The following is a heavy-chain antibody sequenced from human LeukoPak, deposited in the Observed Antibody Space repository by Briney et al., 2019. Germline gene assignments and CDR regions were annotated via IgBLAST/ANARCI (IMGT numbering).Heavy chain of an antibody. CDR1: GDTFNDYT. D-gene: IGHD6-19*01. J-gene: IGHJ4*02. V-gene: IGHV1-69*16. Sequence: SVKVSCKASGDTFNDYTFSWVRQAPGQGLEWMGRIMPFLDVANYAQKFQGRVTITTDESTSTAYMELSSLRSEDTAVYYCARDLGYSSGLATLWGQGTLVTVSS. CDR3: ARDLGYSSGLATL. CDR2: IMPFLDVA.